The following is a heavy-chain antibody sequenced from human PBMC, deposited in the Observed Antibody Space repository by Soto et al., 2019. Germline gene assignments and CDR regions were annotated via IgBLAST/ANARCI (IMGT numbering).Heavy chain of an antibody. D-gene: IGHD6-19*01. V-gene: IGHV3-30-3*01. CDR3: ARQNSGWSYYFDF. CDR1: GFTFSDYV. CDR2: ISSDGSTK. J-gene: IGHJ4*02. Sequence: QVQVVESGGGVVQPGRSLRLSCAASGFTFSDYVMHWVRQAPGKGLEWVAVISSDGSTKYYTDSMKGRFTISRDNSKDTLYLQINNLRAGDTAVYYCARQNSGWSYYFDFWGQGTLVTVSS.